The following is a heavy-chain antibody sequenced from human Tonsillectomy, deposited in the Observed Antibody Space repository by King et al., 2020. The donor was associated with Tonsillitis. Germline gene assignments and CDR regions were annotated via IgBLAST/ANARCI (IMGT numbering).Heavy chain of an antibody. CDR3: ARGYCSSTSCYSLDTFDI. CDR2: IYYTGSS. D-gene: IGHD2-2*02. Sequence: QLQESGPGLVKPSQTLSLSCTVSGGSISSGGYLWSWIRQHPGKGLEWIGYIYYTGSSYYNTSLKSRVTISVDTSKTQLSLKRSSVTAADTALYYCARGYCSSTSCYSLDTFDIWGQGTMFTVSS. V-gene: IGHV4-31*03. J-gene: IGHJ3*02. CDR1: GGSISSGGYL.